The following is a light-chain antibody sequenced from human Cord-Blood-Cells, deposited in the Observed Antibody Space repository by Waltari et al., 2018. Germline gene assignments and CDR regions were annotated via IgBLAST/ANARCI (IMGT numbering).Light chain of an antibody. V-gene: IGKV4-1*01. CDR1: QSVLYSSNNKNY. J-gene: IGKJ1*01. CDR3: QQYYSTPWT. CDR2: WAS. Sequence: DIVMTQSPDSLAVSLGERATINCKSSQSVLYSSNNKNYLAWYQHKPGQPPKLLIYWASTRESGVPDRLSGSGSVTDFTLTINSLQAEDVAVYYCQQYYSTPWTFGQGTKVEIK.